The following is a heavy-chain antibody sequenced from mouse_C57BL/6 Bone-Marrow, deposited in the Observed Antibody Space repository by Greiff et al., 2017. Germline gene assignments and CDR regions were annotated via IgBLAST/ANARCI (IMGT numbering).Heavy chain of an antibody. CDR3: TTTGVTTVVATGFDY. D-gene: IGHD1-1*01. CDR2: IDPENGDT. V-gene: IGHV14-4*01. Sequence: EVKLQESGAELVRPGASVKLSCTASGFNIKDDYMHWVKQRPEQGLEWIGWIDPENGDTEYASKFQGKATITADTSSNTAYLQLSSLTSEDTAVYYCTTTGVTTVVATGFDYWGQGTTLTVSS. J-gene: IGHJ2*01. CDR1: GFNIKDDY.